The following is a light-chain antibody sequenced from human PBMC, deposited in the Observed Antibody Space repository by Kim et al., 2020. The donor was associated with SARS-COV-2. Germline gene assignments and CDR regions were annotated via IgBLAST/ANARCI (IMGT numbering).Light chain of an antibody. CDR2: DAS. CDR3: QQYDDLPYT. Sequence: DSQMTQSPSSLSASVGDKVTITCQASQDIANYLNWYQQKPGKAPKLLIYDASNLETRVPSRFSGSGSGTNFTFTISTLQPEDIATYYCQQYDDLPYTFGQGTKLEI. J-gene: IGKJ2*01. CDR1: QDIANY. V-gene: IGKV1-33*01.